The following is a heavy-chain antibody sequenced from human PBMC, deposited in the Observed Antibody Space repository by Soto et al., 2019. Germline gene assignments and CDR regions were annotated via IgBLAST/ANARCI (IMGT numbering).Heavy chain of an antibody. V-gene: IGHV4-4*08. J-gene: IGHJ4*02. CDR3: ARAGGSHYHKHEFDS. CDR1: GASITQYY. D-gene: IGHD3-22*01. CDR2: VSSTGST. Sequence: PPETLSLTCTVSGASITQYYSNWIRQSPGKGLEWIVSVSSTGSTVYNPSLTSRATVSLATSKNQFSLTVTSVAAAETDVYQWARAGGSHYHKHEFDSWGQGTLVTVSS.